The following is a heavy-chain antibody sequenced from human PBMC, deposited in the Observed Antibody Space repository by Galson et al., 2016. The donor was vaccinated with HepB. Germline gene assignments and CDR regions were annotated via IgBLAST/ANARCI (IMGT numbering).Heavy chain of an antibody. Sequence: QSGAEVKKSGDSLKISCQGSGYIFAHYWIAWVRQMPGKGLECVGIIYPYDSDTRYGPSFQGPVTIPADKSITTAYLQWSSLKASDTAMYYCVRLLGYCTNTSCSGFWDSWGQGTLVTVSS. J-gene: IGHJ4*02. CDR3: VRLLGYCTNTSCSGFWDS. D-gene: IGHD2-8*01. CDR1: GYIFAHYW. CDR2: IYPYDSDT. V-gene: IGHV5-51*01.